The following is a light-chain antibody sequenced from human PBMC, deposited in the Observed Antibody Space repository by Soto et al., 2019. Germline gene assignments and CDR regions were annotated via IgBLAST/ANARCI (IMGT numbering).Light chain of an antibody. J-gene: IGKJ4*01. CDR3: QQRSNWPPLT. CDR2: DAS. CDR1: QSVTSY. Sequence: EIVLTQSPATLSLSPGERATLSCRASQSVTSYLAWYQQKPGQAPRLLIYDASNRATGIPARFGGSGSGTDFTLTISSLEPEDFAVYYCQQRSNWPPLTFGGGTKVDIK. V-gene: IGKV3-11*01.